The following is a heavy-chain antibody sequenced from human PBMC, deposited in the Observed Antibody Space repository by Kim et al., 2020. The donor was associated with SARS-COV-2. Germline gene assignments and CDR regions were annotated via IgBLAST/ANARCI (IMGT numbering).Heavy chain of an antibody. CDR3: ARGSTRGRSIAFDI. CDR1: GGSISSGGYY. CDR2: IYYSGST. D-gene: IGHD3-16*01. Sequence: SETLSLTCTVSGGSISSGGYYWSWIRQHPGKGLEWIGYIYYSGSTYYNPSLKSRVTISVDTSKNQFSLKLSSVTAADTAVYYCARGSTRGRSIAFDIWGQGTMVTVSS. V-gene: IGHV4-31*03. J-gene: IGHJ3*02.